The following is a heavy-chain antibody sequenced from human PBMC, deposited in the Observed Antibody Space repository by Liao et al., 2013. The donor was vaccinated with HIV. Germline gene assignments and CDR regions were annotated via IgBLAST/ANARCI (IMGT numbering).Heavy chain of an antibody. CDR3: ARVEEGYVGY. CDR1: GGSISSYY. CDR2: INHSGST. V-gene: IGHV4-34*01. D-gene: IGHD5-12*01. J-gene: IGHJ4*02. Sequence: QVQLQESGPGLVKPSETLSLTCTVSGGSISSYYWSWIRQPPGKGLEWIGEINHSGSTNYNPSLKSRVTISVDTSKNQFSLKLSSVTAADTAVYYCARVEEGYVGYWGQGTLVTVSS.